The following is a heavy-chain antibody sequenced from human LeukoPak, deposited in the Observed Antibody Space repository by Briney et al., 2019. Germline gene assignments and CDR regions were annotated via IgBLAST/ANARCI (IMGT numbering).Heavy chain of an antibody. CDR2: ISWNSGSI. V-gene: IGHV3-9*01. D-gene: IGHD1-1*01. CDR3: AKDGAGN. CDR1: GFTFDDYA. J-gene: IGHJ4*02. Sequence: GGSLRLSCAASGFTFDDYAMHWVRQAPGKGLEWVSGISWNSGSIGYADSVKGRFTISRDNAKNSLYLQMNSPRAEDTALYYCAKDGAGNWGQGTLVTVSS.